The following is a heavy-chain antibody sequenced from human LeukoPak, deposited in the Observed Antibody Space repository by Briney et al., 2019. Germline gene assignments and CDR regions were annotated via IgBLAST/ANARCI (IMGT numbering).Heavy chain of an antibody. V-gene: IGHV3-53*01. CDR2: IYRGDTT. Sequence: PGGSLRLSCAASGFTVSTNYMSWVRQAPGKGLEWVSVIYRGDTTYYADSVKGRFIISRDNSKNTLYLQMNSLRAEDTAVYYCARTVGYGDYSWFDPWGQGTLVTVSS. CDR1: GFTVSTNY. J-gene: IGHJ5*02. CDR3: ARTVGYGDYSWFDP. D-gene: IGHD4-17*01.